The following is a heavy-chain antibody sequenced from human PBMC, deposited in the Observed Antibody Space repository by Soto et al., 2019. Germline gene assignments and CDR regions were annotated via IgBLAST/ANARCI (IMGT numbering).Heavy chain of an antibody. Sequence: EVHLVESGGGLEQPGGSLRLSCAASGFIFSDYGLSWVRQAPGKGLVWVSHINAPSTSTLYADSVRGRFTISRDNAKNSVYLQMSSLSDEDTAVYYCTRDPEGDLDFDYWGQGTLVTVSS. V-gene: IGHV3-48*02. CDR3: TRDPEGDLDFDY. CDR1: GFIFSDYG. CDR2: INAPSTST. J-gene: IGHJ4*02. D-gene: IGHD2-21*02.